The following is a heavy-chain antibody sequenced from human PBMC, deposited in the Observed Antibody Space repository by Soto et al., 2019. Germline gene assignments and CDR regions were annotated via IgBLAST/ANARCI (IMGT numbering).Heavy chain of an antibody. J-gene: IGHJ6*02. CDR2: IIPIFGTA. CDR1: GGTFSSYA. CDR3: ARGRAEAGRRRHYYYYGMDV. V-gene: IGHV1-69*01. D-gene: IGHD6-13*01. Sequence: QVQLVQSGAEVKKPGSSVKVSCKASGGTFSSYAISWVRQAPGQGLEWMGGIIPIFGTANYAQKFQGRVTITADDATSTADMELSSRISADTAVEYCARGRAEAGRRRHYYYYGMDVWGQGTTVTVSS.